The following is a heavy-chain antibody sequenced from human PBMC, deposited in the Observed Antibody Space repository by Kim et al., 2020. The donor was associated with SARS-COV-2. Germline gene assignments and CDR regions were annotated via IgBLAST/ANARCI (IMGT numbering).Heavy chain of an antibody. CDR3: ARGRQYTLYLDL. V-gene: IGHV3-33*07. CDR2: VWTHGGAK. Sequence: GGSLRLSCATSGFVFNDYDIYWVRQAPGKGLEWTAVVWTHGGAKHYADSVKGRFAVSRDNYQNTVSLQMDGLRAEDTAVYYCARGRQYTLYLDLWGQGTLVTVSS. CDR1: GFVFNDYD. J-gene: IGHJ5*02. D-gene: IGHD3-10*01.